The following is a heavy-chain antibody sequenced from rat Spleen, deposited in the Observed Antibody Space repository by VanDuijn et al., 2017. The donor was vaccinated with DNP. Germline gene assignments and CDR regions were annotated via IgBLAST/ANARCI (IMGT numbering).Heavy chain of an antibody. V-gene: IGHV2S12*01. J-gene: IGHJ2*01. CDR1: GFSLNSYG. CDR3: ARDYGYNPYYFDY. CDR2: ISSGENT. D-gene: IGHD1-9*01. Sequence: QVQLKESGPGLVQPSQTLSLTCTVSGFSLNSYGVSWVRQPPGKGLEWIAAISSGENTYYNPALKSRLSISRDTSKSQVFLKMNSLQTEDTGTYYCARDYGYNPYYFDYWGQGVMVTVSS.